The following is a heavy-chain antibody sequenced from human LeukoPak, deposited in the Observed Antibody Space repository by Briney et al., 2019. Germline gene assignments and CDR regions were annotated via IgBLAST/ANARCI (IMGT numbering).Heavy chain of an antibody. J-gene: IGHJ1*01. CDR3: AKAYYYDSSAYYSGRLLYFQH. Sequence: GGSLRLSCAASGFTFSSYAMSWVRQAPGKGLEWVAGIGGSGGSTYYADSVKGRLTSSRDNSKNTLYLQMNSLRAEDTAVYYCAKAYYYDSSAYYSGRLLYFQHWGQGTLVTVSS. CDR1: GFTFSSYA. D-gene: IGHD3-22*01. V-gene: IGHV3-23*01. CDR2: IGGSGGST.